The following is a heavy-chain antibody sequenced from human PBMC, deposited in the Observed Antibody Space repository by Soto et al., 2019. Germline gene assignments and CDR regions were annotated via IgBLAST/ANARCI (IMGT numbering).Heavy chain of an antibody. CDR1: GFTFSSYA. CDR3: ASDPWDY. J-gene: IGHJ4*02. V-gene: IGHV3-30-3*01. Sequence: QVQLVESGGGVVQPGRSLRLSCAASGFTFSSYAMHWVRQAPGKGLEWVAVISYDGSNKYYADSVKGRFTISRDNSKYALYLQMNSLRAEYTAVYYGASDPWDYWGQGTLVTVCS. CDR2: ISYDGSNK.